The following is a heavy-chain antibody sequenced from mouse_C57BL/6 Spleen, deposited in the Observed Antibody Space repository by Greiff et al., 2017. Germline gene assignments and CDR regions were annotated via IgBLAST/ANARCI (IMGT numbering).Heavy chain of an antibody. CDR2: ISGGGGNT. D-gene: IGHD2-4*01. J-gene: IGHJ4*01. CDR1: GFTFSSYT. V-gene: IGHV5-9*01. CDR3: ARQAYDSRMYY. Sequence: EVKLVESGGGLVKPGGSLKLSCAASGFTFSSYTMSWVRQTPEKRLEWVATISGGGGNTYYPDSVKGSFTISRDKAKNTLYLQMSSLRSEDTALYYLARQAYDSRMYYWGQGASVTVAS.